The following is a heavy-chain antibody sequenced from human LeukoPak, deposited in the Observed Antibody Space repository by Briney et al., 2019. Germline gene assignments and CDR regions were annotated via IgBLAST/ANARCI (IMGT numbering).Heavy chain of an antibody. J-gene: IGHJ6*02. V-gene: IGHV3-48*01. Sequence: PGGSLRLSCAASGFTFSSYSMTWVRQAPGKGLEWVSYISSSSSTIYYADSVKGRFTISRDNAKNSLYLQMNSLRAEDTAVYYCARDKYYYDSSGYSPYYYYYGMDVWGQGTTVTVSS. D-gene: IGHD3-22*01. CDR3: ARDKYYYDSSGYSPYYYYYGMDV. CDR2: ISSSSSTI. CDR1: GFTFSSYS.